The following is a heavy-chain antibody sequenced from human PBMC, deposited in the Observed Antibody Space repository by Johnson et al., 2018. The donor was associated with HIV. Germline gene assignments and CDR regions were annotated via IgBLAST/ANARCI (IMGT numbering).Heavy chain of an antibody. V-gene: IGHV3-11*04. CDR1: GFTFSDYY. D-gene: IGHD6-13*01. CDR3: ARRGRSSSRYDLDI. Sequence: VQLVESGGGLVKPGGSLRLSCAASGFTFSDYYMSWIRQAPGKGLEWVSYISTSGSSIYYADSVKGRFTISMDNAKKSLFLQMNSLRAEDTAVYYCARRGRSSSRYDLDIWGQGTMVSVSS. J-gene: IGHJ3*02. CDR2: ISTSGSSI.